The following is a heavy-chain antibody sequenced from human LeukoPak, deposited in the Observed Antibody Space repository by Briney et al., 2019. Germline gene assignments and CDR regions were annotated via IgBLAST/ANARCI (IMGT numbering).Heavy chain of an antibody. Sequence: SETLSLTCTVSGGSISSSSYYWGWIRQPPGKGLEWIGTIYYSGSTYYNPSLKSRVTISVDTSKNQFSLKLSSVTAADTAIYYCARGGYYGSGNDFRFDPWGQGTLVTVSS. V-gene: IGHV4-39*07. D-gene: IGHD3-10*01. CDR3: ARGGYYGSGNDFRFDP. CDR1: GGSISSSSYY. J-gene: IGHJ5*02. CDR2: IYYSGST.